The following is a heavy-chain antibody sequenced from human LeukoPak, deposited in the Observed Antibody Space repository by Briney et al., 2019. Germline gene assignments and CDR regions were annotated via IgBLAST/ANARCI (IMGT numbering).Heavy chain of an antibody. CDR1: GYTFTSYD. CDR2: MNPNSGST. CDR3: ACKYGSGSYLTYYYYYGMDV. Sequence: ASVKVSCKASGYTFTSYDINWVRQATGQGLEWMGWMNPNSGSTGYAQKFQGRVTMTRNTSISTAYMELSSLRSEDTAVYYCACKYGSGSYLTYYYYYGMDVWGQGTTVTVSS. V-gene: IGHV1-8*01. D-gene: IGHD3-10*01. J-gene: IGHJ6*02.